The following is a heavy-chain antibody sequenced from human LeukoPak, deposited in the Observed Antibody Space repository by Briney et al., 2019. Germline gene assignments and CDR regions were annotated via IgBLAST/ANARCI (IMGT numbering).Heavy chain of an antibody. Sequence: PGRSLRLSCAASGFTFDDYAMHWVRQAPGKGLEWVSGISWNSGSIGYADSVKGRFTISRDNAKNSLYLQMNSLRAEDTALYSCAKDSTDSGSYRAGYFDYWGQGTLVTVSS. D-gene: IGHD1-26*01. J-gene: IGHJ4*02. CDR1: GFTFDDYA. CDR2: ISWNSGSI. V-gene: IGHV3-9*01. CDR3: AKDSTDSGSYRAGYFDY.